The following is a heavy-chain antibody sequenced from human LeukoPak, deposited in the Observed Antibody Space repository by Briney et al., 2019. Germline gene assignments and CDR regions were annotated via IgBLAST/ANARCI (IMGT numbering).Heavy chain of an antibody. D-gene: IGHD3-22*01. CDR2: VYYSGST. Sequence: PSQTLSLTCTVSGGSIISGGHYWSWLRQHPEKGLEWIGYVYYSGSTYYNPSLKSRVTVSVDTSKSQFSLKLISVTAADTAVYYCARYDSGGYYYIWGQGIQATVSS. V-gene: IGHV4-31*03. J-gene: IGHJ4*02. CDR1: GGSIISGGHY. CDR3: ARYDSGGYYYI.